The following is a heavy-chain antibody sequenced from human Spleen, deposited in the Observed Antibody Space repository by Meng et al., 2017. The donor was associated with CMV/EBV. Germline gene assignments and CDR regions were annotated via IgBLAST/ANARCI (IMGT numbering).Heavy chain of an antibody. CDR3: AKGNRQNPFYHGMHV. V-gene: IGHV3-23*01. J-gene: IGHJ6*02. CDR1: GFTFSSYA. D-gene: IGHD1-14*01. CDR2: INGGGFNT. Sequence: GESLKISCAASGFTFSSYAMTWVRQAPGKGLEWVSGINGGGFNTYYADSVKGRFTISRDNSNNLVYLQMNGLRPEDTAVYYCAKGNRQNPFYHGMHVWGQGSTVTVSS.